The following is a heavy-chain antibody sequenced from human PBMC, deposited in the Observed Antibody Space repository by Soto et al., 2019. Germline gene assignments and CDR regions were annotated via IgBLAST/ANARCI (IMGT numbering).Heavy chain of an antibody. J-gene: IGHJ5*02. CDR3: ARVEERVTIFGVVSFGFDP. V-gene: IGHV1-69*13. CDR2: IIPIFGTA. Sequence: SVKVSCKASGGTFSSYAISWVRQAPGQGLERMGGIIPIFGTANYAQKFQGRVTITADESTSTAYMELSSLRSEDTAVYYCARVEERVTIFGVVSFGFDPWGQGTLVTVSS. CDR1: GGTFSSYA. D-gene: IGHD3-3*01.